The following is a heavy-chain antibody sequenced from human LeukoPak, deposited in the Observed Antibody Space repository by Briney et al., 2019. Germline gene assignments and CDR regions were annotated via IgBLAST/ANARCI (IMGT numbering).Heavy chain of an antibody. CDR1: GYTFTSYG. Sequence: EASVKVSCKASGYTFTSYGISWVRQAPGQGLEWMGWISAYNGNTNYAQKLQGRVTMTTDTSTSTAYMELRSLRSDDTAVYYSAREYPYYDILTDRGMDYYYGMDVWGQGTTVTVSS. D-gene: IGHD3-9*01. CDR2: ISAYNGNT. CDR3: AREYPYYDILTDRGMDYYYGMDV. J-gene: IGHJ6*02. V-gene: IGHV1-18*01.